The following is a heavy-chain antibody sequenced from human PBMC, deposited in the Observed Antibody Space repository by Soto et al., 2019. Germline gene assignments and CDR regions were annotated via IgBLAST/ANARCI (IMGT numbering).Heavy chain of an antibody. CDR3: ARMVLGIAAAGILYYYGMDV. Sequence: PSETLSLTCTVSGGSISSYYWSWIRQPPGKGLEWIGYIYYSGSTNYNPSLKSRVTISVDTSKNQFSLKLSSVTAADTAVYYCARMVLGIAAAGILYYYGMDVWGQGTTVTVSS. V-gene: IGHV4-59*01. CDR2: IYYSGST. CDR1: GGSISSYY. D-gene: IGHD6-13*01. J-gene: IGHJ6*02.